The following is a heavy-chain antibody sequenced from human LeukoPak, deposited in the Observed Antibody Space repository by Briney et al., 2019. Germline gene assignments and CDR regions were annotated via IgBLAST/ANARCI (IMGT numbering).Heavy chain of an antibody. D-gene: IGHD7-27*01. J-gene: IGHJ4*02. CDR3: ARVKTGGFDY. V-gene: IGHV4-39*07. CDR1: GGSTSSSSYY. Sequence: PSETLSLTCSVSGGSTSSSSYYWGWIRQPPGKGLEWIGSIYYSGSTYYNPSLKSRVTISVVTSKNQFSLKLSSVTAADTAVYYCARVKTGGFDYWGQGTLVTVSS. CDR2: IYYSGST.